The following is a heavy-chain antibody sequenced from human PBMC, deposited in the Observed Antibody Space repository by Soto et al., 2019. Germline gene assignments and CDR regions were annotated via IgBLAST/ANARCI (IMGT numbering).Heavy chain of an antibody. D-gene: IGHD1-1*01. CDR1: GFTFSNYA. V-gene: IGHV3-23*01. CDR2: VSGSGGTT. J-gene: IGHJ4*02. CDR3: AKIPWDDVDY. Sequence: EVQLLESGGGLAQPGGSLRLSCAASGFTFSNYAMGWVRQAPGKGLGWVSAVSGSGGTTYYADSVKGQFTISRDNSKNTLYLQMNSLRAEDTAVYYCAKIPWDDVDYWGQGTVVTVSS.